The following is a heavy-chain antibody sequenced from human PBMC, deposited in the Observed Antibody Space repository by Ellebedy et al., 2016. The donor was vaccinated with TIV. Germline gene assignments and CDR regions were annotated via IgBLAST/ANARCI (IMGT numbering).Heavy chain of an antibody. CDR3: ARDGAEYSSSYGMDV. Sequence: ASVKVSCXASGYTFTSYYMHWVRQAPGQGLEWMGIINPSGGSTSYAQKFQGRVTMTRDTSTSTVYMELSSLRSEDTAVYYCARDGAEYSSSYGMDVWGQGTTVTVSS. CDR1: GYTFTSYY. J-gene: IGHJ6*02. D-gene: IGHD6-6*01. V-gene: IGHV1-46*01. CDR2: INPSGGST.